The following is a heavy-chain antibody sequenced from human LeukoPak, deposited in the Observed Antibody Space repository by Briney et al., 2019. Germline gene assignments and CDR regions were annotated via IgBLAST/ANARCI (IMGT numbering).Heavy chain of an antibody. CDR1: GGSFSGYY. CDR2: INHSGST. CDR3: ARVRSVAVAGYFDY. D-gene: IGHD6-19*01. J-gene: IGHJ4*02. Sequence: SETLSLTCAVYGGSFSGYYWSWIRQPPGKGLEWIGEINHSGSTNYNPSLKSRVTISVDTSKNQFSRKLSSVTAADTAVYYCARVRSVAVAGYFDYWGQGTLVTVSS. V-gene: IGHV4-34*01.